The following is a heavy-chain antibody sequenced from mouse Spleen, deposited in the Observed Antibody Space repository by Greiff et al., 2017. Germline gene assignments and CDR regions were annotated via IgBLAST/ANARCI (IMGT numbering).Heavy chain of an antibody. D-gene: IGHD1-1*01. V-gene: IGHV1-39*01. CDR1: GYSFTDYN. CDR3: ASHYGSSPSWFAY. J-gene: IGHJ3*01. Sequence: VQLKESGPELVKPGASVKISCKASGYSFTDYNMNWVKQSNGKSLEGIGVINPNYGTTSYNQKFKGKATLTVDQSSSTAYMQLNSLTSEDSAVYYCASHYGSSPSWFAYWGQGTLVTVSA. CDR2: INPNYGTT.